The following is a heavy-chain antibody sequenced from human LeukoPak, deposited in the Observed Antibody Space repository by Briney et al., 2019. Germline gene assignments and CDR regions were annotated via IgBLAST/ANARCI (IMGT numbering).Heavy chain of an antibody. J-gene: IGHJ4*02. CDR3: ARDDSRGAVVYFDF. V-gene: IGHV4-34*01. CDR1: GGSFSGYY. CDR2: INHSGST. D-gene: IGHD4-23*01. Sequence: PSETLSLTCAVFGGSFSGYYWSWIRQPPGKGLEWIGEINHSGSTNYNPSLKSRVTISIDTSKKQFSLQITSVTAADTAVYYCARDDSRGAVVYFDFWGQGTLATVSS.